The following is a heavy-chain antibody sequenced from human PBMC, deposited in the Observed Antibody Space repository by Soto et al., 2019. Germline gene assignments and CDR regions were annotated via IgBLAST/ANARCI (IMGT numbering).Heavy chain of an antibody. CDR1: GFTFDDYT. CDR2: ISWDGGRT. CDR3: AKDVGRGYADDFDY. Sequence: EVQLVESGGVVVQPGGSLRLSCAASGFTFDDYTMHWVRQAPGKGLEWVALISWDGGRTYYADSVRGRFTISRDNSKKSLYVQMNSLRIEDTALYYCAKDVGRGYADDFDYWGQGTLVTVSS. V-gene: IGHV3-43*01. D-gene: IGHD1-26*01. J-gene: IGHJ4*02.